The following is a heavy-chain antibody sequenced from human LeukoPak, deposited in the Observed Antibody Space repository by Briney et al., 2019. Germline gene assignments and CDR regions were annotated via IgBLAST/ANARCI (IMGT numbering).Heavy chain of an antibody. D-gene: IGHD2-21*01. CDR2: ISNDERNK. CDR1: GFTFSSYG. Sequence: PGGSLRLSCAASGFTFSSYGMHWVRQAPGKGLEWVAVISNDERNKYYADSVKGRFTISRDNSNSMLYLQMTSLRLEDTAVYYCARDRAKVIATLMEWGQGTLVTVSS. CDR3: ARDRAKVIATLME. J-gene: IGHJ4*02. V-gene: IGHV3-30*03.